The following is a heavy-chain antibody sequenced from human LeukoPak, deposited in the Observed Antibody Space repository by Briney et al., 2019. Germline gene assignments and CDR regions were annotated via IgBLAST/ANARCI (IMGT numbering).Heavy chain of an antibody. V-gene: IGHV4-59*01. Sequence: SETLSLTCTVSGVSISSYYWSWIRQPPGKGLEWIGYIFYTGSTNYNPSLKSRVTISVLTSKNRFSLKLSSVTAADTAVYYCATLTGGDDAFDIWGQGTMVTVSS. CDR2: IFYTGST. J-gene: IGHJ3*02. D-gene: IGHD4-23*01. CDR3: ATLTGGDDAFDI. CDR1: GVSISSYY.